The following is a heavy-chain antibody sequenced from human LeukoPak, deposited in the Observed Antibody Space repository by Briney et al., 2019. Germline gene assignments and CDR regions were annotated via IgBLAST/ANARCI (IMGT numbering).Heavy chain of an antibody. CDR1: GFTFSSFW. D-gene: IGHD6-19*01. Sequence: GGSLRLSCAASGFTFSSFWMSWVRQAPGKGLEWVANIKQAGSEKYYVDSVQGRFTISRDNAKNSLYLQMSSLRAEDTAVYYCARDPRESIAVAGTYMDVWGKGTTVTVSS. J-gene: IGHJ6*03. CDR3: ARDPRESIAVAGTYMDV. V-gene: IGHV3-7*01. CDR2: IKQAGSEK.